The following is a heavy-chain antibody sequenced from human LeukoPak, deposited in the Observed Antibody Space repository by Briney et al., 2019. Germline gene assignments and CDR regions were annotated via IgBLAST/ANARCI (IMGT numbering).Heavy chain of an antibody. CDR1: GFTFSSYA. D-gene: IGHD4-23*01. V-gene: IGHV3-30-3*01. CDR3: ARVAAGYSVNYFDY. CDR2: ISYDGSNK. Sequence: GGSLRLSCAASGFTFSSYAMHWVRQAPGKGLEWVAAISYDGSNKYYADSVKGRFTISRDNSKNTLYLQMNSLRAEDTAVYYCARVAAGYSVNYFDYWGQGTLVTVSS. J-gene: IGHJ4*02.